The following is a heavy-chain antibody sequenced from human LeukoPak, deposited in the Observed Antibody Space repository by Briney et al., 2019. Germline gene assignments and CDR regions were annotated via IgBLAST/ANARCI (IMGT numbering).Heavy chain of an antibody. CDR1: GGSFSGYY. V-gene: IGHV4-34*01. Sequence: SETLSLTCAVYGGSFSGYYWGWIRQPPGKGLEWIGEINHSGTTNYNPSLKSRVTISVDTSKNQFSLKLSSVTAADTAVYYCARRPEPKYSSSWYGRRGRYYFDYWGQGTLVTVSS. J-gene: IGHJ4*02. D-gene: IGHD6-13*01. CDR2: INHSGTT. CDR3: ARRPEPKYSSSWYGRRGRYYFDY.